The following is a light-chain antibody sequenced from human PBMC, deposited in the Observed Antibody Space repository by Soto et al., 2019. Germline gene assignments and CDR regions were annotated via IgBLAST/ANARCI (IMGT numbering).Light chain of an antibody. CDR3: QQYHNWPGT. Sequence: EIVLTQSPGTLSLSPGERATLSCRASQSVSSRSLAWYQQKPGQAPRLLIFGASTRATGVPARFSGSGSGTEFTLTIGSLQSEDFAVYYCQQYHNWPGTFGQGTKV. J-gene: IGKJ1*01. CDR1: QSVSSRS. V-gene: IGKV3-15*01. CDR2: GAS.